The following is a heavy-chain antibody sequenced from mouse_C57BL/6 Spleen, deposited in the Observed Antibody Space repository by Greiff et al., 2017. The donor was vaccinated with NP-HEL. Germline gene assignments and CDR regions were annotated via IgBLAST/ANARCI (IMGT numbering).Heavy chain of an antibody. V-gene: IGHV1-20*01. D-gene: IGHD2-1*01. CDR1: GYSFTGYF. J-gene: IGHJ2*01. CDR3: AVYYGSYYFDY. CDR2: INPYNGDT. Sequence: VQLQQSGPELVKPGDSVKISCKASGYSFTGYFMNWVMQSHGKSLEWIGRINPYNGDTFYNQKFKGKATLTVDKSSSTPHLELRSLTSEDSAVYYCAVYYGSYYFDYWGQGTTLTVSS.